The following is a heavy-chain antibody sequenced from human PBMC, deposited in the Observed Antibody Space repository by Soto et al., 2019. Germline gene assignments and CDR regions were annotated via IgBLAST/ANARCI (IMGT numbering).Heavy chain of an antibody. J-gene: IGHJ4*02. CDR1: GFTFSGYS. Sequence: GGSLRLSCAASGFTFSGYSMNWVRQAPGEGLEWVSSISSSSSYIYYADSVKGRFTISRDNAKNSLYLQMNSLRAEDTAVYYCARDLPRSFGVVTPAFDCWGQGTLVIFSS. V-gene: IGHV3-21*01. CDR2: ISSSSSYI. CDR3: ARDLPRSFGVVTPAFDC. D-gene: IGHD3-3*01.